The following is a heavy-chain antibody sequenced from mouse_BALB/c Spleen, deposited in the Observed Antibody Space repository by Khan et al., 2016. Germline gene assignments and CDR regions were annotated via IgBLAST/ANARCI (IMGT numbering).Heavy chain of an antibody. CDR1: GYAFSSYW. J-gene: IGHJ3*01. CDR3: AREGYGYDTFAY. CDR2: IYPGDGDT. Sequence: QVQLKESGAELVRPGSSVKISCKASGYAFSSYWMNWVKQRPGQGLEWIGQIYPGDGDTNYTGKFQGKATLTADKSSSTAYMQLSSLTSEDSAVYFCAREGYGYDTFAYWGQGTLVTVSA. D-gene: IGHD2-2*01. V-gene: IGHV1-80*01.